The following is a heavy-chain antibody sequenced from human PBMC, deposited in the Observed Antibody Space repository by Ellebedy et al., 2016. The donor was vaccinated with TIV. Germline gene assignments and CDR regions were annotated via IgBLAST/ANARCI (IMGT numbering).Heavy chain of an antibody. CDR3: TRHTGSVGLDV. J-gene: IGHJ6*02. CDR1: GDSVSNNSVT. Sequence: SETLSLTCVISGDSVSNNSVTWNWIRQSPSGRLEWLGRTYYRSKWNNEYPLSVKSRITIDADTSKNQFSLQLNSVTPEDTAVYYCTRHTGSVGLDVWGQGTTVTVSS. D-gene: IGHD1-14*01. CDR2: TYYRSKWNN. V-gene: IGHV6-1*01.